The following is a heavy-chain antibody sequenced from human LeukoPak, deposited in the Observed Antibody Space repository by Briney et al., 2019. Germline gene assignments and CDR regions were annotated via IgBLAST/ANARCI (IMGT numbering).Heavy chain of an antibody. Sequence: ASVKVSCKGSGYTFSNYYMHWVRDAPGQGLEWMGIINPSGGSTSYEQKFQGRVTMTRDTSTSTVYMEMSSLTSEDTAVYYCARGTDYYDSSGSGAFDIWGQGTMVTVSS. CDR2: INPSGGST. J-gene: IGHJ3*02. CDR1: GYTFSNYY. V-gene: IGHV1-46*01. D-gene: IGHD3-22*01. CDR3: ARGTDYYDSSGSGAFDI.